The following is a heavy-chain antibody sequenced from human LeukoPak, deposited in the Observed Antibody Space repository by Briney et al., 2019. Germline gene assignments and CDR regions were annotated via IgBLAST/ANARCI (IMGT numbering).Heavy chain of an antibody. CDR2: IYHSGST. CDR1: GYSISSGYY. Sequence: SETLSLTCTVSGYSISSGYYWGWIRQPPGKGLEWIGSIYHSGSTYYNPSLKSRVTISVDTSKNQFSLKLSSVTAADTAVYYCAREDCSSTSCYSRYMDVWGKGTTVTVSS. J-gene: IGHJ6*03. D-gene: IGHD2-2*01. CDR3: AREDCSSTSCYSRYMDV. V-gene: IGHV4-38-2*02.